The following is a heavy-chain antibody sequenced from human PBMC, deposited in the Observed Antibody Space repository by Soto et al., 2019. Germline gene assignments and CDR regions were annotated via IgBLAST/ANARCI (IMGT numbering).Heavy chain of an antibody. CDR1: GFTFSNYA. Sequence: EVQLVESGGGLVQPGGSLRLSCAASGFTFSNYAMDWVRQAPGKVLEYVSGISSNGVGTYYANSVKDRFTISRDNSKNTLYLQMGSLRAEDMAVYYCARREQSDSYYMDVWGKGTSVTVSS. J-gene: IGHJ6*03. CDR2: ISSNGVGT. CDR3: ARREQSDSYYMDV. D-gene: IGHD6-19*01. V-gene: IGHV3-64*01.